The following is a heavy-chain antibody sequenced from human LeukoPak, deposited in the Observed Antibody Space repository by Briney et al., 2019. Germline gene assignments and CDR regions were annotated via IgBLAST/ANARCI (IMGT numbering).Heavy chain of an antibody. CDR2: INHSGST. V-gene: IGHV4-34*01. D-gene: IGHD2/OR15-2a*01. J-gene: IGHJ4*02. CDR1: GGSFSGYY. CDR3: AREILYFDY. Sequence: SETLSLTCAVYGGSFSGYYWSWIRQPPGKGLEWIGEINHSGSTNYNPSLKSRVTISVDTSKNQFSLKLSSVTAADTAVYYCAREILYFDYWGQGTLVTVSS.